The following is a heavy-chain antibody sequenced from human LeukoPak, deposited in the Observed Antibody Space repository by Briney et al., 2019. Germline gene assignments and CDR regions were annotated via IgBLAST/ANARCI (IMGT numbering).Heavy chain of an antibody. CDR3: ARATGSDGSSALLN. Sequence: SETLSLTCTVSGGSISSYYWSWIRQPPGKGLEWIGYIYYSGSTNYNPSLKSRVTISVDTSKNQFSLKLSSVTTADTAVYYCARATGSDGSSALLNWGQGTLVTVSS. CDR2: IYYSGST. V-gene: IGHV4-59*01. J-gene: IGHJ4*02. D-gene: IGHD6-6*01. CDR1: GGSISSYY.